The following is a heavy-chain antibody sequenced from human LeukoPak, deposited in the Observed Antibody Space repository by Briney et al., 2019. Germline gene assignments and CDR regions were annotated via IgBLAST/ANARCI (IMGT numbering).Heavy chain of an antibody. Sequence: PGGSLRLSCVASGFTVSSNYMSWVRRAPGKGLEWVSLIYSGGSTYYADSVKGRFTFSRDNSKNTLYLQMNSLRAEDTAVYYCARSLSAFDIWGQGTMVTVSS. CDR2: IYSGGST. J-gene: IGHJ3*02. V-gene: IGHV3-66*02. CDR1: GFTVSSNY. CDR3: ARSLSAFDI.